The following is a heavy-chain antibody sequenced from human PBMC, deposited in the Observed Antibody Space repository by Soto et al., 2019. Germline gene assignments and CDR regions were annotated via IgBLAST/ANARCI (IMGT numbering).Heavy chain of an antibody. D-gene: IGHD3-22*01. CDR1: GFTFSSYA. CDR3: AEVRPITMIVGGYFDY. CDR2: ISGSGGST. J-gene: IGHJ4*02. V-gene: IGHV3-23*01. Sequence: GGSLRLSCAASGFTFSSYAMSWVRQAPGKGLEWVSAISGSGGSTYYADSVKGRFTISRDNSKNTLYLQMNSLRAEDTAVYYCAEVRPITMIVGGYFDYWGQGTLVTVSS.